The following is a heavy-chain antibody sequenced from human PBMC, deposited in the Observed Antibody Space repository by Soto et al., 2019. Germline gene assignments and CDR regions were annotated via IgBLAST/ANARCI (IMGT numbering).Heavy chain of an antibody. CDR1: GYTFTSYY. D-gene: IGHD1-26*01. Sequence: QVQLVQSGAEVKKPGASVKVSCKASGYTFTSYYMHWVRQAPGQGLEWMGIINPSGGSTSYAQKFQGRVTMTRDTSTSTVYMELSSLRSEDTAVYYCATHPRKIVGATIWFSLPHGYWGQGTLVTVSS. J-gene: IGHJ4*02. CDR3: ATHPRKIVGATIWFSLPHGY. CDR2: INPSGGST. V-gene: IGHV1-46*01.